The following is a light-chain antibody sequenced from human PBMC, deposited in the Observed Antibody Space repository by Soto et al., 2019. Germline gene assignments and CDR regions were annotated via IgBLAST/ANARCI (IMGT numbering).Light chain of an antibody. J-gene: IGLJ1*01. Sequence: QSVLTQPPSVSGAPWQRVTISCTGSSSNIGAGYDVHWYQQLPGTAPKLLIYGNSNRPSGVPDRFSGSKSGTSASLTISGLQAEDEADYYCNSYTGSSTYVFGTGTKVHRP. CDR1: SSNIGAGYD. CDR3: NSYTGSSTYV. V-gene: IGLV1-40*01. CDR2: GNS.